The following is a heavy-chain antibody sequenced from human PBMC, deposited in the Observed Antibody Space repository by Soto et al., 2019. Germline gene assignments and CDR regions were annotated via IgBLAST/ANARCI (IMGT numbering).Heavy chain of an antibody. D-gene: IGHD6-13*01. J-gene: IGHJ5*02. CDR1: GFTFSSYG. V-gene: IGHV3-7*01. Sequence: GGSLRLSCAASGFTFSSYGMHWVRQAPGKGLEWVANIKQDGSEIYYVDSVKGRFTISRDNAENSLYLQMNSLRAEDTAVYYCARDRGGIAAAATEYDWFDPWGQGTLVTVSS. CDR2: IKQDGSEI. CDR3: ARDRGGIAAAATEYDWFDP.